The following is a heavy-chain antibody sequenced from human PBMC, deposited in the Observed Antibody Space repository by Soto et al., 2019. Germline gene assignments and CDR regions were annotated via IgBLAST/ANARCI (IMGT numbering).Heavy chain of an antibody. Sequence: PGGSLRLSCAASGFTFSSYSMNWVRQAPGKGLEWVSYISSSSSTIYYADSVKGRFTISRDNAKNSLYLQMNSLRDGDTAVYYCARDPPRITIFGANYGMDVWGQGTTVTVSS. CDR2: ISSSSSTI. V-gene: IGHV3-48*02. J-gene: IGHJ6*02. CDR3: ARDPPRITIFGANYGMDV. CDR1: GFTFSSYS. D-gene: IGHD3-3*01.